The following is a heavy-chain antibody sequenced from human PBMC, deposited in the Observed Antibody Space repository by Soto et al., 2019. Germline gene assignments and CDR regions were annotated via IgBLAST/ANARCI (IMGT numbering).Heavy chain of an antibody. CDR2: FDPEDGET. J-gene: IGHJ6*02. D-gene: IGHD4-17*01. CDR3: ARRSPSYDDYPPHGLDV. V-gene: IGHV1-24*01. Sequence: ASVKVSCKVSGHTLTEFSMHWVRQAPGKGLEWMGGFDPEDGETIYAQRFQGRVTMTEDTSTDSAYMELSSLRSDDTAVYFCARRSPSYDDYPPHGLDVWGQGTTVTVSS. CDR1: GHTLTEFS.